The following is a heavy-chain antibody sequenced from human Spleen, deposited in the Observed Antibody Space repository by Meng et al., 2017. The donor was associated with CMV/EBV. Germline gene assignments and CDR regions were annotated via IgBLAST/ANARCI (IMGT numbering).Heavy chain of an antibody. V-gene: IGHV4-59*12. J-gene: IGHJ6*02. Sequence: SETLSLTCTVSGGSISSYYWSWIRQPPGKGLEWIGYIYYSGSTNYNPSLKSRVTISVDKSKNQFSLKLSSVTAADTAVYYCARGRCSTSCHVYYYGMDVWGQGTTVTVSS. CDR2: IYYSGST. CDR1: GGSISSYY. D-gene: IGHD2-2*01. CDR3: ARGRCSTSCHVYYYGMDV.